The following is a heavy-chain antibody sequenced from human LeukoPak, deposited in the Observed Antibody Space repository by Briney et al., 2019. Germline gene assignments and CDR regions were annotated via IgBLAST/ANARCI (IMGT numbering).Heavy chain of an antibody. V-gene: IGHV3-74*01. J-gene: IGHJ6*02. CDR2: INSDGSST. D-gene: IGHD3-9*01. CDR1: GFTFSNYW. CDR3: AKGRNVLRYPYGMDV. Sequence: GGSLRLSCAASGFTFSNYWMYWVRQAPGKGLVWVSRINSDGSSTSYADSVKGRFTISRDNAKNTLYLQMNSLRAEDTAVYYCAKGRNVLRYPYGMDVWGQGTTVTVSS.